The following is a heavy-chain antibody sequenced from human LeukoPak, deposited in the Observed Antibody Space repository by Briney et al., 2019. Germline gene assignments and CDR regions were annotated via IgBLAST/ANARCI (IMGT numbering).Heavy chain of an antibody. CDR2: ISGSDGST. Sequence: QPGGSLRLSCAASGFTFSRYAMSWVRQTPEKGLEWVSFISGSDGSTYYADSVRGRFTISRDDSGNTLFLQMNSLRAEDTAVYYCARQVSCDTTTCYAGMPPDYWGQGTLVTVSS. V-gene: IGHV3-23*01. D-gene: IGHD2-2*01. CDR1: GFTFSRYA. CDR3: ARQVSCDTTTCYAGMPPDY. J-gene: IGHJ4*02.